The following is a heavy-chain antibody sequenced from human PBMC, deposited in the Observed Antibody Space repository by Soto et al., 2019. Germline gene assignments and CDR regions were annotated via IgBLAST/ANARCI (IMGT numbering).Heavy chain of an antibody. CDR1: GGSISSYY. Sequence: PSETLSLTCTVSGGSISSYYWSWIRQPPGKGLEWIGYIYYSGSTNYNPSLKSRVTISVDTSKNQFSLKLSSVTAADTAVYYCLGYCTNGVCSIDYWGQGTLVTVSS. D-gene: IGHD2-8*01. CDR2: IYYSGST. J-gene: IGHJ4*02. CDR3: LGYCTNGVCSIDY. V-gene: IGHV4-59*08.